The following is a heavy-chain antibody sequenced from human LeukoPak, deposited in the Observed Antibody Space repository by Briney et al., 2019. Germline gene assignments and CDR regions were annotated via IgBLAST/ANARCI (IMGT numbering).Heavy chain of an antibody. D-gene: IGHD6-19*01. CDR2: INHSGST. V-gene: IGHV4-34*01. CDR1: GGSFSGYY. J-gene: IGHJ4*02. CDR3: ARGIAVAGTGFDY. Sequence: SETLSLTCAAYGGSFSGYYWSWIRQPPGKGLEWIGGINHSGSTNYNPSLKSRVTISVDTSKNQFSLKLSSVTAADTAVYYCARGIAVAGTGFDYWGQGTLVTVSS.